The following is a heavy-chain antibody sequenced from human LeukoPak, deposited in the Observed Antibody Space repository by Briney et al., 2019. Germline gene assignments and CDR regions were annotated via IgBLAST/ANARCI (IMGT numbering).Heavy chain of an antibody. CDR3: ARHVVNLAVPGAPSWIDP. CDR1: GYSFTNYW. J-gene: IGHJ5*02. CDR2: IYPGGSDL. D-gene: IGHD6-19*01. Sequence: GESLKTSCKASGYSFTNYWIVWVRQRPGKGLEYMGFIYPGGSDLRYSPSFQGQVTISVDKSITTAYLQWSSLEASDTAMYYCARHVVNLAVPGAPSWIDPWGQGTQVTVSS. V-gene: IGHV5-51*01.